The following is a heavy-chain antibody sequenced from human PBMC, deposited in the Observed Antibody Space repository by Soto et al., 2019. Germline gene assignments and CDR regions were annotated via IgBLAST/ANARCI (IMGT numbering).Heavy chain of an antibody. Sequence: PSETLSLTCTVSGGSMISYYWSWIRQPPGRGLEWIGFIYYAGSTKYNPSLNSRVTISVDTSKNQFSLKLSSVTAADTAVYYCARLYGFSGFDYWGQGSLVTVSS. CDR3: ARLYGFSGFDY. CDR2: IYYAGST. J-gene: IGHJ4*02. V-gene: IGHV4-59*08. D-gene: IGHD6-25*01. CDR1: GGSMISYY.